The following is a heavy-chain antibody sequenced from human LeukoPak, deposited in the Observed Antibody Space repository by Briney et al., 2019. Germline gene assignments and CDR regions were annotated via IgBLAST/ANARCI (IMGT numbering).Heavy chain of an antibody. Sequence: GGSLRLSCAASGFTIRGFWMHWVRQTPGEGLVWVSRIDNDGDSPTYADSVKGRFTTSRDNAKNIVYLQMNSLIAEDTGVYYCVRDRPHNWFDPWGHGTLVIVSS. CDR2: IDNDGDSP. V-gene: IGHV3-74*01. CDR3: VRDRPHNWFDP. CDR1: GFTIRGFW. J-gene: IGHJ5*02.